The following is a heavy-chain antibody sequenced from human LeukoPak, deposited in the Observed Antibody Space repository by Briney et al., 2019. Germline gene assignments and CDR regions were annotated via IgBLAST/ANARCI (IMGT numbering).Heavy chain of an antibody. J-gene: IGHJ3*02. CDR1: GYTFTSYY. CDR2: INPSGGST. Sequence: ASVKVSCKASGYTFTSYYMHWVRQAPGQGLEWMGIINPSGGSTSYAQKFQGRVTMTRDTSTSTVYMELSSLRSEDTAVYYCARGNLRFLEWFDAFDIWGQGTMVTVSS. D-gene: IGHD3-3*01. CDR3: ARGNLRFLEWFDAFDI. V-gene: IGHV1-46*01.